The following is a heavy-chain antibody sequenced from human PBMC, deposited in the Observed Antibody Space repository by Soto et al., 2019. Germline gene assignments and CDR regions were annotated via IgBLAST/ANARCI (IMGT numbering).Heavy chain of an antibody. V-gene: IGHV1-46*01. CDR1: GYTFTHYY. J-gene: IGHJ4*02. D-gene: IGHD5-18*01. CDR3: ATSVNSAMAFDY. CDR2: INPNGGST. Sequence: QVQLVQSGAEVKKPGASVKVSCKASGYTFTHYYIHWVRQAPGQGLEWMGIINPNGGSTTYAQKFRAGFTMTRDTSTSTVYMELCSLRSEDSAVYYCATSVNSAMAFDYWGQGTLVTVSS.